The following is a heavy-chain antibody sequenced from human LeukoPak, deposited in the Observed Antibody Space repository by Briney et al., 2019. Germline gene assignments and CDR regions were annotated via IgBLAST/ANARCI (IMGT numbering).Heavy chain of an antibody. CDR3: ARVRATVTMWYFDL. V-gene: IGHV4-59*01. J-gene: IGHJ2*01. D-gene: IGHD4-17*01. CDR1: GGSISSYY. Sequence: SETLSLTCTVSGGSISSYYWSWIRQPPGKGLEWIGYIYYSGSTNYNPSLKSRVTISVDTSKNQFSLKLSSVTAADTAVYYCARVRATVTMWYFDLWGRGTLVTVSS. CDR2: IYYSGST.